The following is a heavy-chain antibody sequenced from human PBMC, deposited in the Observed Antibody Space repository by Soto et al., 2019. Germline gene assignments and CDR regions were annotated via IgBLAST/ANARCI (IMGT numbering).Heavy chain of an antibody. CDR1: GGTFSSYT. CDR3: ARDRDSYGPGYFDY. CDR2: IIPILGIA. J-gene: IGHJ4*02. D-gene: IGHD5-18*01. V-gene: IGHV1-69*08. Sequence: QVELVQSGAEVKKPGSSVKVSCKASGGTFSSYTISWVRQAPGQGLEWMGRIIPILGIANYAQKFQGRVTITADKSTSTAYMELSSLRSEDTAVYYCARDRDSYGPGYFDYWGQGTLVTVSS.